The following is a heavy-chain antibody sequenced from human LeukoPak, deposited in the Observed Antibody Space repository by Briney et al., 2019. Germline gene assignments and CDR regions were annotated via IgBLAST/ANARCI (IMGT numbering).Heavy chain of an antibody. J-gene: IGHJ5*02. CDR3: ARDSGTTGEVKFDP. Sequence: SETLSLTCTVSGYSISSGYYWGWSRQPPGKGLERIGSIYTSGSTDYNPSLKSRVTMSVDTSKNQFSLKLSSVTAADTAVYYCARDSGTTGEVKFDPWGQGTLVTVSS. CDR2: IYTSGST. D-gene: IGHD3-10*01. V-gene: IGHV4-38-2*02. CDR1: GYSISSGYY.